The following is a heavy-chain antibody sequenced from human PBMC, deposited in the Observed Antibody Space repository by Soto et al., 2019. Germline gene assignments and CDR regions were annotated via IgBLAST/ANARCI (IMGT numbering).Heavy chain of an antibody. V-gene: IGHV3-15*07. CDR3: TTESYIRSIISRFDY. CDR1: GFTFSNAW. Sequence: GGSLRLSCAASGFTFSNAWINWVRQTPGKGLEWVGRVKSKTDGGTTDFAAPVKGRFAISRDDSKNMVYLEMNSLKTEDTAIFYCTTESYIRSIISRFDYWGHGTLVTVSS. J-gene: IGHJ4*01. D-gene: IGHD3-10*01. CDR2: VKSKTDGGTT.